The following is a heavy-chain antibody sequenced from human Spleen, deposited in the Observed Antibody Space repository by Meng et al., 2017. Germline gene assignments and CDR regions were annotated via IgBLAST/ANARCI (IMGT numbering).Heavy chain of an antibody. Sequence: GESLKISCAASGFTFSSYEMNWVRQAPGKGLEWVSYISGSGSTTYYADSVRGRFTISRDNARNSLYLQINSLRAEDTAFYYCARDVPFGLSDELVGAGIDYWGQGTLVTVSS. D-gene: IGHD1-7*01. CDR3: ARDVPFGLSDELVGAGIDY. CDR1: GFTFSSYE. J-gene: IGHJ4*02. CDR2: ISGSGSTT. V-gene: IGHV3-48*03.